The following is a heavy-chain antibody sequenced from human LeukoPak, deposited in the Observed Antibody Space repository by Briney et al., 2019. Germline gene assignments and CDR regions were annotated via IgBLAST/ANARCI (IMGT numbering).Heavy chain of an antibody. V-gene: IGHV1-8*01. CDR1: GYTFTSYD. CDR2: MNPNSGNT. J-gene: IGHJ4*02. Sequence: ASVKVSCKASGYTFTSYDINWVRQATGQGLEWMGWMNPNSGNTGYAQKFQGRVTMTRNTSISTAYMELSSLRSEDTAVYYCARVARRGFRGFDWLLHYWGQGTLVTVSS. CDR3: ARVARRGFRGFDWLLHY. D-gene: IGHD3-9*01.